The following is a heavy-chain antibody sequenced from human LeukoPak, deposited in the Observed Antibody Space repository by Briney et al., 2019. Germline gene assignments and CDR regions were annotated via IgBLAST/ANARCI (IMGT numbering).Heavy chain of an antibody. Sequence: SQTLSLTCTVSGGSISSGGYYWSWIRQHPGKGLELIGYIYYSGSTYYNPSLKSRVTISVDTSKNQFSLKLSSVTAADTAVYYCARGVPPSPTYNWFDPWGQGTLVTVSS. D-gene: IGHD1-1*01. CDR1: GGSISSGGYY. J-gene: IGHJ5*02. CDR2: IYYSGST. CDR3: ARGVPPSPTYNWFDP. V-gene: IGHV4-31*03.